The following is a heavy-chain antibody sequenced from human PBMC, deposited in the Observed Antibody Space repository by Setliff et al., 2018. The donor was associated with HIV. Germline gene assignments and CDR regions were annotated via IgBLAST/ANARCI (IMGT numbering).Heavy chain of an antibody. Sequence: ASVKVSCKASGYTFTAYYIHWVRQAPGQGLEWMGRIYPNSGGTNFAQKFQGRVTMTEDTSIDTAYMRMSSLRSEDTAVYYCTRGRHSQTAGAIKFAFWGQGSLVTVSS. J-gene: IGHJ5*01. CDR3: TRGRHSQTAGAIKFAF. CDR2: IYPNSGGT. CDR1: GYTFTAYY. D-gene: IGHD3-10*01. V-gene: IGHV1-2*06.